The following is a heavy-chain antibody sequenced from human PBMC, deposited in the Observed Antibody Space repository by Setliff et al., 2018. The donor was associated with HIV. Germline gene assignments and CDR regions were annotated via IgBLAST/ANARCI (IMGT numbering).Heavy chain of an antibody. CDR1: GLNFNNYW. J-gene: IGHJ4*02. Sequence: PGGSLRLSCAGSGLNFNNYWMHWVRQAPGKGLEWVANIHKDGSEKYYVDSVKGRFTMSRDNAKNSLFLQMHSLRAEDTAVYYCARVADGYNSYFDYWGQGTVVTVSS. CDR3: ARVADGYNSYFDY. V-gene: IGHV3-7*01. D-gene: IGHD5-18*01. CDR2: IHKDGSEK.